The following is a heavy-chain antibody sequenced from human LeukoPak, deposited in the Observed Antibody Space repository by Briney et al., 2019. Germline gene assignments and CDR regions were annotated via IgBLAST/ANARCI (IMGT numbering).Heavy chain of an antibody. Sequence: SETLSLTCTVSGGSIRRYYWSWIRQPPGKGLEWIGYIYYSGSTNYNPSLKSRVTISVDTSKNQFSLKLSSVTAADTAVYYCARDYYGPWNWFDPWGQGTLVTVSS. V-gene: IGHV4-59*01. J-gene: IGHJ5*02. CDR2: IYYSGST. CDR1: GGSIRRYY. CDR3: ARDYYGPWNWFDP. D-gene: IGHD3-10*01.